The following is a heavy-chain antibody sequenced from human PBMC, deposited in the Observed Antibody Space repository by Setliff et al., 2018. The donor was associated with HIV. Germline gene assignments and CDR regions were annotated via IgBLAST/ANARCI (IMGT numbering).Heavy chain of an antibody. CDR1: GGSVSNYY. D-gene: IGHD7-27*01. CDR3: ARDPNTGGYYLDF. V-gene: IGHV4-4*07. J-gene: IGHJ4*02. CDR2: INTSGST. Sequence: SETLSLTCTVSGGSVSNYYWTWIRQSAGKGLEWVGNINTSGSTKYNPSLKIRLTMSVDSSGNQFSLTLTSVTAADTAVYYCARDPNTGGYYLDFWGPGALVTVSS.